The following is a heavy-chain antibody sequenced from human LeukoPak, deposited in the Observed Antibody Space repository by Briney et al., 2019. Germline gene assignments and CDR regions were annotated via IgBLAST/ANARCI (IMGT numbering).Heavy chain of an antibody. D-gene: IGHD5-18*01. CDR2: ISARNGNI. CDR3: ARVRQNSYGYYYYGMDV. CDR1: GYTFTTDG. V-gene: IGHV1-18*01. J-gene: IGHJ6*02. Sequence: ASVKVSCKALGYTFTTDGISWVRQAPGQGLEWMGWISARNGNIKYTQKLQGRVTTTTDTSTGTAHMELRSLRSDDTAVYYCARVRQNSYGYYYYGMDVWGQGTTVTVSS.